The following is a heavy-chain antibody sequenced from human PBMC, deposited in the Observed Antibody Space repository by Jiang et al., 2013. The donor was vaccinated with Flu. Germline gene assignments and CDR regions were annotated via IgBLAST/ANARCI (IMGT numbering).Heavy chain of an antibody. CDR3: ARGSQLASDFDY. V-gene: IGHV3-11*01. J-gene: IGHJ4*02. D-gene: IGHD1-1*01. Sequence: VQLVESGGGLVKPGGSLRLSCAASGFTFSDYYIAWIRQAPGKGLEWVSYISGSGRSTYYADSVKGRFTISRDNAKNSVSLQMDSLTAGDTAVYYCARGSQLASDFDYWGQGALVTVSP. CDR1: GFTFSDYY. CDR2: ISGSGRST.